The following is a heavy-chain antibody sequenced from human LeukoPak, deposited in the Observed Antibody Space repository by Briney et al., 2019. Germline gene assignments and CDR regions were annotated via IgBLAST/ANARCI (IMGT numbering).Heavy chain of an antibody. V-gene: IGHV3-23*01. CDR1: GFTFSSYA. J-gene: IGHJ1*01. D-gene: IGHD3-22*01. CDR2: ISGSGGST. Sequence: PGGSLRLSCAASGFTFSSYAMSWVRQAPGKGLEWVSAISGSGGSTYYADSVKGRFTISRDNSKNTLYLQMNSLRAEDTAVYYCAKDGEIREITMMDAVYFQHWGQGTLVTVSS. CDR3: AKDGEIREITMMDAVYFQH.